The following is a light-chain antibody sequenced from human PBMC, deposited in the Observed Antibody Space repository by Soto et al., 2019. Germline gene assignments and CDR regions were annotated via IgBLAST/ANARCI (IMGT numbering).Light chain of an antibody. V-gene: IGLV2-14*01. CDR3: SSYTSSSTLV. CDR1: SSDVGGYNY. J-gene: IGLJ1*01. CDR2: EVS. Sequence: QSALTRPASVSGSPEQSITISCTGTSSDVGGYNYVSWYQQHPGKAPKLMIYEVSNRPSGVSNRFSGSKSGNTASLTISGLQAEDEADYYCSSYTSSSTLVFGTGTKLTVL.